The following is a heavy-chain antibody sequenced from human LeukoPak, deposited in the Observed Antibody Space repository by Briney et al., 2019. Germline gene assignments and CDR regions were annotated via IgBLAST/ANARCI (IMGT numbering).Heavy chain of an antibody. J-gene: IGHJ6*02. CDR3: ARVWCSSTSCHYGMDV. V-gene: IGHV1-69*01. Sequence: VKVSCQASGGTFSSYAISWVRQAPGQGLEWMGGIIPIFGTANYAQKFQGRVTITADESTSTAYMELSRLRSDDTAVYYCARVWCSSTSCHYGMDVWGQGTTVTVSS. CDR1: GGTFSSYA. D-gene: IGHD2-2*01. CDR2: IIPIFGTA.